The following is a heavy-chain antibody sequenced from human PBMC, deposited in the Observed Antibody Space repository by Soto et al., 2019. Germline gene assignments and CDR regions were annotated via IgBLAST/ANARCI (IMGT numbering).Heavy chain of an antibody. CDR1: GFSIATYY. D-gene: IGHD3-9*01. J-gene: IGHJ4*02. V-gene: IGHV4-59*08. Sequence: SDTLSLTCTFTGFSIATYYWSWIRQPPGKGLEWSWYIYYRGNTDYNPSLKSRVTISLDTPKNHFSLKLSSVTAADTAVYYCARHPGYYDILTGYTTYYFDYWGQGILVTVS. CDR3: ARHPGYYDILTGYTTYYFDY. CDR2: IYYRGNT.